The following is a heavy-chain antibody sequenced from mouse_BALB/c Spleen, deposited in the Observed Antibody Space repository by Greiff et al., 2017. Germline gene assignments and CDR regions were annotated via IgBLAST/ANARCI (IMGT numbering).Heavy chain of an antibody. D-gene: IGHD2-1*01. CDR3: AREGGNSWFAY. CDR1: GFDFSRYW. CDR2: INPDSSTI. J-gene: IGHJ3*01. Sequence: EVKLQESGGGLVQPGGSLKLSCAASGFDFSRYWMSWVRQAPGKGLEWIGEINPDSSTINYTPSLKDKFIISRDNAKNTLYLQMSKVRSEDTALYYCAREGGNSWFAYWGQGTLVTVSA. V-gene: IGHV4-1*02.